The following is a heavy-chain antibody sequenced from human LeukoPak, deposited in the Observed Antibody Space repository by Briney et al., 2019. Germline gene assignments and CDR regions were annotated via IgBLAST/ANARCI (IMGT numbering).Heavy chain of an antibody. J-gene: IGHJ6*02. CDR2: INSYGSIT. Sequence: GGSLLPSWASSGFFFGNYWLQGVRPPAGRGVVGVSHINSYGSITSYADSVKGRFTISRDNTKNTLYLQMNSLRAEDTAVYYCARDAVDTANAVWGQGTTVTVSS. D-gene: IGHD5-18*01. CDR3: ARDAVDTANAV. CDR1: GFFFGNYW. V-gene: IGHV3-74*01.